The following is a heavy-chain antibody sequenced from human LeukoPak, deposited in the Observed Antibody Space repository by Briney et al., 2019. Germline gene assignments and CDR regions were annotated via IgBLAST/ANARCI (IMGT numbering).Heavy chain of an antibody. D-gene: IGHD3-22*01. Sequence: PSETLSLTCTVSGXSISSYYGSWVRQPPGKGLEWIGHIYDTGNTNYNPSLESRVTISVDTSKNQFSLRLTSVTAADTAVYFCARATPWLLPGYWGQGTLVTVSS. J-gene: IGHJ4*02. V-gene: IGHV4-59*01. CDR3: ARATPWLLPGY. CDR1: GXSISSYY. CDR2: IYDTGNT.